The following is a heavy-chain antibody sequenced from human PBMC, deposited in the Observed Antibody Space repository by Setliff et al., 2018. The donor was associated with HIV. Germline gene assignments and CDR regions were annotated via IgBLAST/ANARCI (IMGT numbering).Heavy chain of an antibody. Sequence: PSETLSLTCVVSDYSISSGYYWGWVRHPPGKGLEWIGSIYHTGSTYYNPSLMGRVTISVDTSKNQFSLKLTSLTAADTAVYYCARIDGDAADTIYWCQGTLVTVSS. V-gene: IGHV4-38-2*01. CDR1: DYSISSGYY. CDR3: ARIDGDAADTIY. D-gene: IGHD6-13*01. CDR2: IYHTGST. J-gene: IGHJ4*02.